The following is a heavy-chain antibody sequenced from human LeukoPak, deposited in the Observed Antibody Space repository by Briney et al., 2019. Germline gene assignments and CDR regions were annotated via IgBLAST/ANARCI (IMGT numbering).Heavy chain of an antibody. CDR1: GYTFTSYY. V-gene: IGHV1-46*01. CDR3: ARDLDYDSSGYHPDAFDI. D-gene: IGHD3-22*01. CDR2: INPSGGST. Sequence: ASVKVSCKASGYTFTSYYMHWVRQAPGQGLEWMGIINPSGGSTSYAQKFQGRVTMTRGTSTSTVYMELSSLRSEDTAVYYCARDLDYDSSGYHPDAFDIWGQGTMVTVSS. J-gene: IGHJ3*02.